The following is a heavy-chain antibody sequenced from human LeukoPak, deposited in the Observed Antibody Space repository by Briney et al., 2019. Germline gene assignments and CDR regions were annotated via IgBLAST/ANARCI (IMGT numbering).Heavy chain of an antibody. J-gene: IGHJ2*01. CDR2: IYTSGRT. Sequence: SETLSLTCTVSGGSISSYYWSWIRQPAGKGLEWIGRIYTSGRTNYNPSLKSRVTISVDTSKNQLSLKLSSVTAADTAVYYCARDGTTVYWYFDLWGRGALVTVSS. CDR1: GGSISSYY. CDR3: ARDGTTVYWYFDL. V-gene: IGHV4-4*07. D-gene: IGHD4-17*01.